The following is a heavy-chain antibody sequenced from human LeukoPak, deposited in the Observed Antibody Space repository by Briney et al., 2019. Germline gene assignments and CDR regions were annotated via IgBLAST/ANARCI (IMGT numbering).Heavy chain of an antibody. V-gene: IGHV3-30*02. D-gene: IGHD6-19*01. CDR2: IRYDGSNK. CDR3: ASGGSIAVATWVDY. CDR1: GFTFSTYG. Sequence: GGSLRLSCAASGFTFSTYGIHWVRQAPGKGLEWVAFIRYDGSNKYYADSVKGRFTISKDNSKNTLFLQMNSLRAEDTAVYYCASGGSIAVATWVDYWGQGNLVTVSS. J-gene: IGHJ4*02.